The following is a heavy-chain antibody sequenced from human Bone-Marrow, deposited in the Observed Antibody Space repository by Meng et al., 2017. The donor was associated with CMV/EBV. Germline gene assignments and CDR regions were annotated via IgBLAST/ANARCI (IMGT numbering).Heavy chain of an antibody. CDR1: GGSISSSGYY. CDR2: IYYSGST. V-gene: IGHV4-39*01. CDR3: ARPGYGMDV. J-gene: IGHJ6*02. Sequence: SETLSLTCTVPGGSISSSGYYWGWIRQPPGKGLEWIGSIYYSGSTYYNPSLKSRVTISVDTSKNQFSLKVNSVTATDTAVYYCARPGYGMDVWGQGTTVTV.